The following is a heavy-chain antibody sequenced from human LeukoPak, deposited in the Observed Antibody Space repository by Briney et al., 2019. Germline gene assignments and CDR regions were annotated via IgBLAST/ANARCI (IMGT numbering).Heavy chain of an antibody. J-gene: IGHJ5*02. CDR1: GFTFSSYD. V-gene: IGHV3-23*01. CDR2: IRPSGDNT. Sequence: GGSLRLSCVASGFTFSSYDMTWVRQAPGRGLEWVSSIRPSGDNTYYGDSVKGRFTISRDNSKDTVYLQMNNIRVDDTAVYYCARVAGWHWFDPWGQGTLVTVSS. D-gene: IGHD6-19*01. CDR3: ARVAGWHWFDP.